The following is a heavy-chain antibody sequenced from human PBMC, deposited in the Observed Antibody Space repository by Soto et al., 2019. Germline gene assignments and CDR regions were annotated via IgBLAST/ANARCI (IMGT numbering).Heavy chain of an antibody. J-gene: IGHJ4*02. CDR1: GFTLDVYA. V-gene: IGHV3-9*01. D-gene: IGHD3-3*01. CDR2: ISWNSGSI. Sequence: GGSLRLSCAASGFTLDVYAMHWVRQAPGKGLEWVSGISWNSGSIGYADSVKGRFTISRDNAKNSLYLQMNSLRAEDTALYYCAKGQNVLRFLEWLSPFDYWGQGTLVTVSS. CDR3: AKGQNVLRFLEWLSPFDY.